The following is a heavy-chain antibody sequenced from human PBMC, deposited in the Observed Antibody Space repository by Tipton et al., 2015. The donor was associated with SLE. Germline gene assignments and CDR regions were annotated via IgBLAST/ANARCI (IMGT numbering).Heavy chain of an antibody. Sequence: TLSLTCTVSGASVSTSRYYWGWIRQPPGKGLEWIGNISYGGGTNYNPSLKSRVTMSVDTAKNQFSLKLSSVSAADTAVYYCARGSLGRHYDIVTGHTYYYFYYMDLWGKGTTVTVSS. V-gene: IGHV4-61*01. CDR1: GASVSTSRYY. D-gene: IGHD3-9*01. CDR2: ISYGGGT. CDR3: ARGSLGRHYDIVTGHTYYYFYYMDL. J-gene: IGHJ6*03.